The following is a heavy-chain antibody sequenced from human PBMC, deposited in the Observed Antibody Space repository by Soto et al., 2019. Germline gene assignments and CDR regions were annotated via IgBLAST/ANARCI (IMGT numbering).Heavy chain of an antibody. J-gene: IGHJ6*03. CDR1: GGSISSSSYY. CDR3: ARLSSQNIVVVPAAALHYYYYYMDV. V-gene: IGHV4-39*01. CDR2: IYYSGST. D-gene: IGHD2-2*01. Sequence: SETLSLTCTVSGGSISSSSYYWGWIRQPPGKGLEWIGSIYYSGSTYYNPSLKSRVTISVDTSKNQFSLKLSSVTAADTAVYYCARLSSQNIVVVPAAALHYYYYYMDVWGKGTTVT.